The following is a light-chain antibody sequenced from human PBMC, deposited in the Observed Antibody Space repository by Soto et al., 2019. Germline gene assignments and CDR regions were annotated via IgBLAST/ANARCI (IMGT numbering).Light chain of an antibody. CDR2: DAS. V-gene: IGKV3-20*01. J-gene: IGKJ5*01. Sequence: EIVLTQSPGTLSLSPVERATLSCRASQSVSSYLAWYQQKPGQAPRLLIYDASNRATGIPARFSGSGSGTDFTLTISRLEPEDFAVYHCQQYGSSPLITFGQGTRLEIK. CDR1: QSVSSY. CDR3: QQYGSSPLIT.